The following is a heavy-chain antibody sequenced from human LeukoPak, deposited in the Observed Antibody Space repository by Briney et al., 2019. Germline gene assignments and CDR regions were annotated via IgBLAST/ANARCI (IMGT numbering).Heavy chain of an antibody. CDR3: ARERLSYDYVWGSYRFDY. D-gene: IGHD3-16*02. CDR2: IYTSGST. J-gene: IGHJ4*02. Sequence: PSETLSLTCTVSGGSISSYYWSWIRQPAGKGLEWIGRIYTSGSTNYNPSLKSRVTMSVDTSKNQFSLKLSSVTAADTAVYYCARERLSYDYVWGSYRFDYWGQGTLVTVSS. CDR1: GGSISSYY. V-gene: IGHV4-4*07.